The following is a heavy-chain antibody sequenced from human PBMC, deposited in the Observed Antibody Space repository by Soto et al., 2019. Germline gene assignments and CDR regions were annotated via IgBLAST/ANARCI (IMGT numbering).Heavy chain of an antibody. CDR1: GFSLSTSGVD. CDR3: AHRRPYSNSPEYFFDY. J-gene: IGHJ4*02. CDR2: IYWDDDK. V-gene: IGHV2-5*02. D-gene: IGHD6-6*01. Sequence: QITLKESGPTLVKPTQTLTLTCTFSGFSLSTSGVDVGWFRQPPGKALEWLALIYWDDDKRYSPSLKSRLTITKDTSKNQVVLTMTNMDPLDTATYDCAHRRPYSNSPEYFFDYWGQGTLVTVSS.